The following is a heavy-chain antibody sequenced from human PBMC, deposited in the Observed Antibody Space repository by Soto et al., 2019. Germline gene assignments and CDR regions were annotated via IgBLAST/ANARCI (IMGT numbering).Heavy chain of an antibody. CDR3: VRPIGNSWSDA. D-gene: IGHD3-22*01. J-gene: IGHJ5*02. V-gene: IGHV6-1*01. CDR1: GDSVSTNTAT. CDR2: TYYRSRWYF. Sequence: SQTLSLTCDISGDSVSTNTATWDWIRQSPSRGLEWLGRTYYRSRWYFDYAVSVKSRITISPDISNNQVSLQLTSVTPDDTAIYYCVRPIGNSWSDAWGQGTLVTVSS.